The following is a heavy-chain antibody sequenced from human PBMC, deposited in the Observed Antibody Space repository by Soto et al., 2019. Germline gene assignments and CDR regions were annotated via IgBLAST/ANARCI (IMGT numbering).Heavy chain of an antibody. J-gene: IGHJ4*02. CDR1: GFTFSSYA. D-gene: IGHD5-18*01. CDR2: ISGSGGST. Sequence: PGGSLRLSCAASGFTFSSYAMSWVRQAPGKGLEWVSAISGSGGSTYYADSVKGRFTISRDNSKNTLYLQMNSLRAEDTAVYYCAKDNSPYSHRYLDYWGQGTLVTVSS. CDR3: AKDNSPYSHRYLDY. V-gene: IGHV3-23*01.